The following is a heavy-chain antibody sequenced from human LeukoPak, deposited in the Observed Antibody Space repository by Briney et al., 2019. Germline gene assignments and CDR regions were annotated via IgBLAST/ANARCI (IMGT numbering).Heavy chain of an antibody. CDR2: IYYSGST. J-gene: IGHJ6*02. Sequence: PSETLSLTCTVSGGSTSSYYWSWIRQPPGKGLEWIGYIYYSGSTNYNPSLKSRVTISVDTSKNQFSLKLSSVTAADTAVYYCALFDHIYGMDVWGQGTTVAVSS. V-gene: IGHV4-59*08. CDR1: GGSTSSYY. D-gene: IGHD1-14*01. CDR3: ALFDHIYGMDV.